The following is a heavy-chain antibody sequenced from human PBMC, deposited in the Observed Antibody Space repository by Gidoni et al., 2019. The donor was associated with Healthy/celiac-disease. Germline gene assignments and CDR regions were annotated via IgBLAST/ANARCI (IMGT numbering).Heavy chain of an antibody. D-gene: IGHD3-10*01. CDR3: TTPVSLWFGPFDY. Sequence: EVQLVESGGGLVKPGGSLRLSCAAPGFTFSNAWMSWVRQAPGKGLEWVGRIKSKTDGGTTDYAAPVKGRFTISRDDSKNTLYLQMNSLKTEDTAVYYCTTPVSLWFGPFDYWGQGTLVTVSS. CDR2: IKSKTDGGTT. J-gene: IGHJ4*02. CDR1: GFTFSNAW. V-gene: IGHV3-15*01.